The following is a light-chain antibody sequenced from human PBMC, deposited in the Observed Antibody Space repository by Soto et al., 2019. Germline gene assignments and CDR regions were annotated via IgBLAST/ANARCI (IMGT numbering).Light chain of an antibody. J-gene: IGKJ3*01. CDR1: QGISNY. Sequence: IPLTKCPSSLSASVGERVTITFRASQGISNYLAWYQQKPGKVPKLLIYAASTLQSGVPSRFSGSGSGTDFTLTISSLQPEDVATYYCQKYNSAPLPFGPGAKVDIK. CDR3: QKYNSAPLP. V-gene: IGKV1-27*01. CDR2: AAS.